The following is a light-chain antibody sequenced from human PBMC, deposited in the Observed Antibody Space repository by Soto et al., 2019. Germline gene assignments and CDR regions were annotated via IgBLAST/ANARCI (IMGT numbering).Light chain of an antibody. CDR1: SSDVGGYDY. J-gene: IGLJ1*01. Sequence: ALTQPASVSGSPGQSITISCTGTSSDVGGYDYVSWYQLHPGKAPKLMIYDVTSRPSGVSYRFSGSKSGNTASLTISGLQAEDEADYYCSSYTTSSSYVFGTGAKVTVL. CDR3: SSYTTSSSYV. CDR2: DVT. V-gene: IGLV2-14*03.